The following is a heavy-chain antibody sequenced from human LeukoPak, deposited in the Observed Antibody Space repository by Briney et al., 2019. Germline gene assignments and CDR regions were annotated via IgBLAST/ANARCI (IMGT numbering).Heavy chain of an antibody. D-gene: IGHD6-13*01. CDR1: GFTFSSYA. J-gene: IGHJ4*02. Sequence: PGRSLKLSCAASGFTFSSYAMHWVRQAPGKGLEWVAVISYDGSNKYYADSVKGPFTISRDNSKNTLYLQMNSLRAEDTAVYYCARDLYGSSWFSPFDYWGQGTLVTVSS. CDR3: ARDLYGSSWFSPFDY. V-gene: IGHV3-30-3*01. CDR2: ISYDGSNK.